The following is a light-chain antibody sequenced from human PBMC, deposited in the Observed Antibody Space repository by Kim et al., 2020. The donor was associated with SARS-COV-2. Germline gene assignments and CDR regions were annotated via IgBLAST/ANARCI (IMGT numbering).Light chain of an antibody. CDR3: AVWDDSLNGVL. CDR1: NSNIGANI. CDR2: GNS. J-gene: IGLJ3*02. V-gene: IGLV1-44*01. Sequence: GQRVTITGSGSNSNIGANIVNWYQQIPGTAPKILIHGNSRRPSGVPDRFSASKSGTSASLAISGLQSADEADYYCAVWDDSLNGVLFGGGTQLTVL.